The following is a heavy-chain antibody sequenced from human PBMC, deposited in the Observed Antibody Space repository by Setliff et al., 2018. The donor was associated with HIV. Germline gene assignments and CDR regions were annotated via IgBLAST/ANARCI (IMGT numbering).Heavy chain of an antibody. Sequence: SETLSLTCAVYGGSFSGDYWVWIRQSPGKGLEWIGDISQTRSTNYDPSLKSRVTISLDTSKNQLSLKLTSVSAADTAVYYCARGRLRTVTSLIKERASYTWLDPWGQGTLVTVSS. CDR1: GGSFSGDY. J-gene: IGHJ5*02. CDR2: ISQTRST. V-gene: IGHV4-34*01. D-gene: IGHD3-16*01. CDR3: ARGRLRTVTSLIKERASYTWLDP.